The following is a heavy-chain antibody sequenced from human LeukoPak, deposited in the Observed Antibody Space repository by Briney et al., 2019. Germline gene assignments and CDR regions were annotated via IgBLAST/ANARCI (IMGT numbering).Heavy chain of an antibody. CDR2: IGGSGGST. V-gene: IGHV3-23*01. CDR3: VVYPLKAFDI. J-gene: IGHJ3*02. D-gene: IGHD2-8*01. CDR1: GFTFSTYN. Sequence: PGGSLRLSCAASGFTFSTYNMDWVRQAPGKGLEWVSSIGGSGGSTYYADSVKGRFTISRDNSKNTLYLQMNSLRAEDTAVYYCVVYPLKAFDIWGQGTMVTVSS.